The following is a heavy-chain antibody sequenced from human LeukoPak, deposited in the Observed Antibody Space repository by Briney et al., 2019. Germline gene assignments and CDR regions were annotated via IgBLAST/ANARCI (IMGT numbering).Heavy chain of an antibody. V-gene: IGHV3-9*03. CDR1: GFTFDDYA. D-gene: IGHD3-3*01. CDR3: AKVARRLLFRDAFDI. J-gene: IGHJ3*02. CDR2: ISWNSGSI. Sequence: QPGGSLRLSCAASGFTFDDYAMHWVRQAPGKGLEWVSGISWNSGSIGYADSVKGRFTISRDNAKNSLYLQMNSLRAEDMALYYCAKVARRLLFRDAFDIWGQGTMVTVSS.